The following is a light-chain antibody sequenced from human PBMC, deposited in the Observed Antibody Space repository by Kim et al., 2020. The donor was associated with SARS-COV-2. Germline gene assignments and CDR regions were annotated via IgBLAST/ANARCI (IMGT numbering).Light chain of an antibody. V-gene: IGKV3-11*01. CDR1: QSVGNY. CDR2: DTA. Sequence: SLSPWERATLSCWASQSVGNYLAWYQQRPGQAHRLLVNDTANEATGIPAKFSGSGSGTDFTLSISSLEPEDFAVYCCQRRSNLITFGQGTRLEIK. J-gene: IGKJ5*01. CDR3: QRRSNLIT.